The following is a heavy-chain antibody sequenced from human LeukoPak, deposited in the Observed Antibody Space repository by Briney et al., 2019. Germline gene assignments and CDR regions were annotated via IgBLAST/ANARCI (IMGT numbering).Heavy chain of an antibody. V-gene: IGHV3-74*01. CDR3: ARDFLHLGG. CDR1: GGSISSSNW. J-gene: IGHJ3*01. Sequence: GTLSLTCAVSGGSISSSNWWSWVRQPPGKGLVWVSRINTDGSSTSYVDSVKGRFTISRDNAKNTLYLQMNSLRAEDTAVYYCARDFLHLGGWGQGTMVTVSS. D-gene: IGHD3-16*01. CDR2: INTDGSST.